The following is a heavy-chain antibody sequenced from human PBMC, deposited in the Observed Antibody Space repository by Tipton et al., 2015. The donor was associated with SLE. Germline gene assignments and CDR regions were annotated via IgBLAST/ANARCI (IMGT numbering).Heavy chain of an antibody. Sequence: TLSLTCTVSGGSISSYYWSWIRQPPGKGLEWIGCIYYSGSTNYNPSLKSRVTISVDTSKNQFSLKLISVTAADTAVYYCARLRLSACDIWGQGTMVTVSS. D-gene: IGHD2/OR15-2a*01. V-gene: IGHV4-59*01. J-gene: IGHJ3*02. CDR3: ARLRLSACDI. CDR2: IYYSGST. CDR1: GGSISSYY.